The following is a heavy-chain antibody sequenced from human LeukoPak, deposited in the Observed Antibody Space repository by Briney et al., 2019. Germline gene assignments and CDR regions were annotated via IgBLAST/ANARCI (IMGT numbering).Heavy chain of an antibody. CDR1: VYTFTDYF. Sequence: ASVKVSCKASVYTFTDYFPHWVRQAPGQGLEWMGWINPNNGGALHAQKFQGRVTMTRDSSISTAYMELNGLMSDDTAVYFCARDDYGDLQYFENWGQGTLVTVSS. J-gene: IGHJ4*02. V-gene: IGHV1-2*02. D-gene: IGHD4-17*01. CDR2: INPNNGGA. CDR3: ARDDYGDLQYFEN.